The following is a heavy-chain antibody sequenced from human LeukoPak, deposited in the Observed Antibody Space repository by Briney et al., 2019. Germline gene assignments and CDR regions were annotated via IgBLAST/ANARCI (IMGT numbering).Heavy chain of an antibody. CDR2: IYPGDSDT. Sequence: GESLKISCKGSGYIFTSYWIGWVRQMPGKGLEWMGIIYPGDSDTRYSPSFQGQVTISADKSISTAYLQWSSLKASDTAMYYCARGRYDFWSGYYNYFDYWGQGTLVTVSS. V-gene: IGHV5-51*01. CDR3: ARGRYDFWSGYYNYFDY. D-gene: IGHD3-3*01. CDR1: GYIFTSYW. J-gene: IGHJ4*02.